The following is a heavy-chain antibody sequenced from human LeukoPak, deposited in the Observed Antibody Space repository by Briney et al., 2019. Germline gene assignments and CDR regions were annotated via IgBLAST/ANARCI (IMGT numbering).Heavy chain of an antibody. CDR2: IYHSGST. Sequence: SQTLSLTCAVSGGSISSGGYSWSWIRQPPGKGLEWIGYIYHSGSTYYNPSLKSRVTLSIDRSKNQFSLKLSSVTAADTAVYYCARVSPSYGFDPWGGDTLDTVSS. D-gene: IGHD3-10*01. J-gene: IGHJ5*02. CDR1: GGSISSGGYS. V-gene: IGHV4-30-2*01. CDR3: ARVSPSYGFDP.